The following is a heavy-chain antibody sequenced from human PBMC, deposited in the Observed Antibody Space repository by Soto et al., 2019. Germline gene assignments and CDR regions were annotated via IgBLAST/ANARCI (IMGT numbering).Heavy chain of an antibody. D-gene: IGHD3-9*01. V-gene: IGHV2-5*01. Sequence: SGPTLVNPTQTLTLTCTFSGFSLSTSGVGVGLIRQPPGKALEWLALIYWNDDKRYSPSLKSRLTITKDTSKNQVVLTMTNMDPVDTATYYGAHKSDYDILTGPPRYWGQGTLVTVS. CDR1: GFSLSTSGVG. CDR2: IYWNDDK. J-gene: IGHJ4*02. CDR3: AHKSDYDILTGPPRY.